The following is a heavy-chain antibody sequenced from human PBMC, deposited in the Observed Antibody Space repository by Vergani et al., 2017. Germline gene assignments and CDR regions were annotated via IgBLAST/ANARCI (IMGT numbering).Heavy chain of an antibody. CDR3: ARSAEEYCSSSSCRYYYYYMDV. CDR2: IIPIFGTA. Sequence: QVQLVQSGAEVKKPGSSVKVSCKASGGTFSSYAISWVRQAPGQGLEWMGGIIPIFGTANYAQKFQGRVTITADESTSTAYMELSRLRSEDTAVYYCARSAEEYCSSSSCRYYYYYMDVWGKGTTVTVSS. CDR1: GGTFSSYA. D-gene: IGHD2-2*01. J-gene: IGHJ6*03. V-gene: IGHV1-69*12.